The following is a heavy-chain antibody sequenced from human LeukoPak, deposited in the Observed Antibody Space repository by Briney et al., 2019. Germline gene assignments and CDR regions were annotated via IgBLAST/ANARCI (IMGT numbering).Heavy chain of an antibody. D-gene: IGHD3-10*01. J-gene: IGHJ4*02. CDR1: SGSISSYY. V-gene: IGHV4-59*01. Sequence: SETLSLTCTVSSGSISSYYWRSIRQPRGRGLEWIGYIYYNGGPNYNPSLKSRVTISVDTSKNQSSLKLSCVTAADTAVYYCARGVLWFGEAGLYYFDYWGQGTLVTVSS. CDR2: IYYNGGP. CDR3: ARGVLWFGEAGLYYFDY.